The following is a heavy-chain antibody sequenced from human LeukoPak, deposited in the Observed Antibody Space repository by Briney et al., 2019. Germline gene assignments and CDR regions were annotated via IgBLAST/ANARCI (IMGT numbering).Heavy chain of an antibody. CDR1: GFTFSSYS. D-gene: IGHD3-9*01. CDR3: AASTLRYFDWLPD. Sequence: GGSLRLSCAASGFTFSSYSMNWVRQAPGKGLEWDSSISSSSSYIYYADSVKGRFTISRDNAKNSLYLQMNSLRAEDTAVYYCAASTLRYFDWLPDWGQGTLVTVSS. CDR2: ISSSSSYI. V-gene: IGHV3-21*01. J-gene: IGHJ4*02.